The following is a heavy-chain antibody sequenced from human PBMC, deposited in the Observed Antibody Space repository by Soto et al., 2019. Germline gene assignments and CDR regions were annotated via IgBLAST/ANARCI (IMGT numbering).Heavy chain of an antibody. V-gene: IGHV4-34*01. CDR1: GGSFSGYY. CDR3: AISVMNYAFDI. CDR2: INHSGST. J-gene: IGHJ3*02. D-gene: IGHD3-16*01. Sequence: PSETLSLTCAVYGGSFSGYYWSWIRQPPGKGLEWIGEINHSGSTNYNPSLKSRVTISVDTSKNQFSLKLSSVTAADTAVYYCAISVMNYAFDIWGQGTMVTVSS.